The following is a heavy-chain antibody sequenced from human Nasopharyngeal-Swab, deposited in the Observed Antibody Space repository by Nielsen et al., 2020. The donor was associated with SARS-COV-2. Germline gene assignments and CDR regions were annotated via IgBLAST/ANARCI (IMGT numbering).Heavy chain of an antibody. J-gene: IGHJ6*03. CDR1: GFTFSSYW. Sequence: GESLKISCAASGFTFSSYWMSWVRQAPGKGLEWVANIKQDGSEKYYVDSVKGRFTISRDNAKNSLYLQMNSLRAEDTAVYYCARVTADSSSWYEYYYYYYYYRDGWGKGTTVTVSS. CDR3: ARVTADSSSWYEYYYYYYYYRDG. CDR2: IKQDGSEK. D-gene: IGHD6-13*01. V-gene: IGHV3-7*03.